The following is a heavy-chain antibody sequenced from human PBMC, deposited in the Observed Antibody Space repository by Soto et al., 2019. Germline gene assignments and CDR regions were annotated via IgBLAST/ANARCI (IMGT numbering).Heavy chain of an antibody. CDR1: GGIFGSHG. Sequence: QVQLIQSEAEVKKPGSSVRVSCTASGGIFGSHGFSWVRQAPGQRLEWVGGFIPIFRTLTYTEKFQARVRIAADESTNTVYLDLSRLTSEDTGVYYCVRDRRIYYSDPHDEFVASDYEVWGQGTMVSVSS. CDR3: VRDRRIYYSDPHDEFVASDYEV. V-gene: IGHV1-69*01. CDR2: FIPIFRTL. D-gene: IGHD3-22*01. J-gene: IGHJ3*01.